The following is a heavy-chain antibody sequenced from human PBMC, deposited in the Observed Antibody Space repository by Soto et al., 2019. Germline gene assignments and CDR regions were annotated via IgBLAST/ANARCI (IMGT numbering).Heavy chain of an antibody. CDR2: ISAYNGNT. V-gene: IGHV1-18*01. D-gene: IGHD3-22*01. CDR1: GYTFTSYG. Sequence: QVQLVQSGAEVKKPGASVKVSCKASGYTFTSYGISWVRQAPGQGLEWMGWISAYNGNTNYAQKLQGRVTMTTDTCTSTAYMELRSLRSDDTAVYYCARDSPHYYDSSGPAFDSWGQGTLVTVSS. J-gene: IGHJ4*02. CDR3: ARDSPHYYDSSGPAFDS.